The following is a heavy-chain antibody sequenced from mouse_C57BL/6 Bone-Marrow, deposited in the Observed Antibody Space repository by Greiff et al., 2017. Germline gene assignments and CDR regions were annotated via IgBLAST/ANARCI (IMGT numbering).Heavy chain of an antibody. CDR3: ARPGYYARDY. V-gene: IGHV1-82*01. D-gene: IGHD4-1*01. Sequence: VQLQQSGPELVKPGASVKISCKASGYAFSSSWMNWVKQRPGKGLEWIGRIYPGDGDTNYNGKFKGKATLTADKSSSTAYMQLSSLTSEDSAVYFCARPGYYARDYWGQGTSVTVSS. CDR1: GYAFSSSW. CDR2: IYPGDGDT. J-gene: IGHJ4*01.